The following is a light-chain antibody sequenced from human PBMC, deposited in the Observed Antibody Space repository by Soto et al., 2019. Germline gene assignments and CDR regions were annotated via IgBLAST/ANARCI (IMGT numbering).Light chain of an antibody. V-gene: IGKV1-12*02. CDR1: QRFSNS. J-gene: IGKJ3*01. Sequence: DIQMTQSPSSVSASVGGRVTITCRASQRFSNSLVWYQQKPGKAPQLLIFAENTLRRGVPSRFSGSVSGTDFTLTISSLQPEDYATYYCQQVNSFPFTFGPGTKVDIK. CDR3: QQVNSFPFT. CDR2: AEN.